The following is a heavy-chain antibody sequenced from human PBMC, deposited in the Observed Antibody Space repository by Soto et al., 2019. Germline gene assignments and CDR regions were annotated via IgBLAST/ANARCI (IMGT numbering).Heavy chain of an antibody. CDR3: ARNDGSEGSNNLDY. V-gene: IGHV4-34*01. CDR2: INHSGST. J-gene: IGHJ4*02. D-gene: IGHD3-10*01. CDR1: GGSFSGYY. Sequence: SETLSLTCAVYGGSFSGYYWSWIRQPPGKGLEWIGEINHSGSTNYNPSLKSRVTISVDTSKNQFSLKLSSVTAADTAVYYCARNDGSEGSNNLDYWGQGTLVTVSS.